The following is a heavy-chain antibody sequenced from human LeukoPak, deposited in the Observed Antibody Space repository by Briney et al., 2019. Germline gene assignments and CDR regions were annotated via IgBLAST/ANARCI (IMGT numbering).Heavy chain of an antibody. CDR3: ARDLPDCSGGSCSDQFDY. J-gene: IGHJ4*02. Sequence: GGSLRLSCAASGFTFSNYWMTWVRQAPGTGLEWLANIKEDGGEKYYVDSVKGRFTISRDNAKNSLYLQMNSLRAEDTAVYYCARDLPDCSGGSCSDQFDYWGQGTLVTVSS. CDR1: GFTFSNYW. D-gene: IGHD2-15*01. V-gene: IGHV3-7*01. CDR2: IKEDGGEK.